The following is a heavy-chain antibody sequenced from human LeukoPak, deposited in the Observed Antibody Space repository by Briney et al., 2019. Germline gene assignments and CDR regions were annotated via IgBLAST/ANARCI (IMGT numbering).Heavy chain of an antibody. CDR3: AVIPYYDILTGYYSSFDH. D-gene: IGHD3-9*01. CDR1: GFTFNDYA. V-gene: IGHV3-43*02. Sequence: PGGSLRLSCAASGFTFNDYAMHWVRQVSGKGLEWVSLITGDGGSTYYADSVKGRFTISRDNSKNSLYLQMNSLRTEDTALYYCAVIPYYDILTGYYSSFDHWGQGTLVTVSS. CDR2: ITGDGGST. J-gene: IGHJ4*02.